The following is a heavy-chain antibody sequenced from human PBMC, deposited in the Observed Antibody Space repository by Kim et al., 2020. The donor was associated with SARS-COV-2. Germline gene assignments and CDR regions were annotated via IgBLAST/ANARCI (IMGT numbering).Heavy chain of an antibody. CDR1: GYTFTGYY. CDR3: ATYTRGTDYGMDV. D-gene: IGHD2-2*02. V-gene: IGHV1-2*02. J-gene: IGHJ6*02. CDR2: INPNSAVT. Sequence: ASVKVSCKASGYTFTGYYMNWVRQAPGQGLEWLGWINPNSAVTKYAEKFQGRVTMTRDTSISTAYMELSSLRSDDTALYYCATYTRGTDYGMDVWGQGTTVTVSS.